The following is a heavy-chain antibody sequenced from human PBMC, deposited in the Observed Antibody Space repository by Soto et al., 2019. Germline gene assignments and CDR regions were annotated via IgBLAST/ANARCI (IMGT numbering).Heavy chain of an antibody. CDR1: GFSFNTSG. CDR3: ATKVRVTNYLYYGMDV. V-gene: IGHV3-30*03. J-gene: IGHJ6*02. CDR2: IAFDGIHE. Sequence: GGSLRLSCAASGFSFNTSGMHWVRQAPGKGLEWVAVIAFDGIHEFYGDSVRGRFTISRDNSKNTLFLQMKSLTPEDTAVYYCATKVRVTNYLYYGMDVWGHGTTVTV. D-gene: IGHD2-21*02.